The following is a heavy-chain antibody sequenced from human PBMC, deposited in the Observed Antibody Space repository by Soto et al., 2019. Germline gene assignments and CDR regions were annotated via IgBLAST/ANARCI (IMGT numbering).Heavy chain of an antibody. CDR3: ATFRRRYYQTDAFDI. J-gene: IGHJ3*02. Sequence: SQTLSLTCAVSGDAISSNNWCTWVRQPPGKGPEWIGEIHHSGSTNYNPSLKSRVTISIDKSKNQFSLNLSSVTAADTAMYYCATFRRRYYQTDAFDIWGQGTMIT. V-gene: IGHV4-4*02. CDR2: IHHSGST. D-gene: IGHD3-22*01. CDR1: GDAISSNNW.